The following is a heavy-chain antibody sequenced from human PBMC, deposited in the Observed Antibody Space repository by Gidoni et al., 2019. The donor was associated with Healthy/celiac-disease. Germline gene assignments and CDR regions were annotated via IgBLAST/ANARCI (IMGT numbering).Heavy chain of an antibody. D-gene: IGHD6-19*01. Sequence: EVPLVESGGGLIQPGGSLRLSCAASGFTVSSNYMSWVRLAPGKGLEWVSVIYSGGSTYYADSVKGRFTIPRDNSKNTLYLQMNSLRAEDTAVYYCARDLAEYYFDYWGQGTLVTVSS. CDR2: IYSGGST. V-gene: IGHV3-53*01. CDR1: GFTVSSNY. J-gene: IGHJ4*02. CDR3: ARDLAEYYFDY.